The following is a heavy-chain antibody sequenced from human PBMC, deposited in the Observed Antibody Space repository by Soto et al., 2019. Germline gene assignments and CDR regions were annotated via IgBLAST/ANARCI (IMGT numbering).Heavy chain of an antibody. J-gene: IGHJ4*02. CDR3: AKDATGYSYGNPPFDY. CDR1: GFTFNMYA. Sequence: PGGSLRLSCAASGFTFNMYAIHWVRQAPGKGLEWVAVISYDGSNKYYSDSVKGRFTISRDNSKNTLYLQMNSLRAEDTAVYYCAKDATGYSYGNPPFDYWGQGTLVTVS. V-gene: IGHV3-30-3*01. D-gene: IGHD5-18*01. CDR2: ISYDGSNK.